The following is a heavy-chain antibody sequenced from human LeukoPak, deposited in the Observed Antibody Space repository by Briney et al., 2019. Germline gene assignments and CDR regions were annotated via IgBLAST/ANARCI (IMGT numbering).Heavy chain of an antibody. CDR3: ARVRGSYYGSGSYYNGYYYYGMDV. CDR2: ISSSSSYI. CDR1: GFTFSSYS. J-gene: IGHJ6*02. D-gene: IGHD3-10*01. Sequence: PGGSLRLSCAASGFTFSSYSMNWVRQAPGKGLEWVSSISSSSSYIYYADSVKGRFTISRDDAKNSLYLQMNSLRAEDTAVYYCARVRGSYYGSGSYYNGYYYYGMDVWGQGTTVTVSS. V-gene: IGHV3-21*01.